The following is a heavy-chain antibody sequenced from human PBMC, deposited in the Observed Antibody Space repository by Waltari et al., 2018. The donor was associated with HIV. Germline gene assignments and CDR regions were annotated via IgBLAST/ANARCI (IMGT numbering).Heavy chain of an antibody. J-gene: IGHJ3*01. CDR3: VKDSGRAADVFDL. CDR1: GFIFTDFA. D-gene: IGHD3-10*01. CDR2: IRGGGET. Sequence: QLLESGGGLVEPGGSLRRSCAASGFIFTDFAMDWVRQAPGKGLEWVSAIRGGGETFYADSVKGRFTISRDNSKNTLYLQMNSLRADDAAVYYCVKDSGRAADVFDLWGQGTMVTVSS. V-gene: IGHV3-23*01.